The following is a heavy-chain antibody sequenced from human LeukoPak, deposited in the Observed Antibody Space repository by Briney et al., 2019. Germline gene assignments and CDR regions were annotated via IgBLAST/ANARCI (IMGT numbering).Heavy chain of an antibody. CDR1: GFTFSSYS. CDR3: TTLPGYYDFWSGYSMIDY. D-gene: IGHD3-3*01. V-gene: IGHV3-15*01. J-gene: IGHJ4*02. Sequence: GGSLRLSCAASGFTFSSYSMSWVRQAPGKGLEWVGRIKSKTDGGTTDYAAPVKGRFTISRDDSKNTLYLQMNSLKTEDTAVYYCTTLPGYYDFWSGYSMIDYWGQGTLVTVSS. CDR2: IKSKTDGGTT.